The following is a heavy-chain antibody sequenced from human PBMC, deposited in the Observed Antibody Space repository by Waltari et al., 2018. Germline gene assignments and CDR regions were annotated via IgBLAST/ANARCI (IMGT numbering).Heavy chain of an antibody. V-gene: IGHV5-51*03. CDR1: GYSFTSYW. Sequence: EVQLVQSGAEVKKPGESLKISCKGSGYSFTSYWIGWVRQMPGKGLEWMGIIYPGDSDTRYSPSFQGQVTISTDKSIITAYLHWSSVEASDTAMYYCGRPAVGDAFDIWGQGTMVTVSS. J-gene: IGHJ3*02. CDR3: GRPAVGDAFDI. D-gene: IGHD6-19*01. CDR2: IYPGDSDT.